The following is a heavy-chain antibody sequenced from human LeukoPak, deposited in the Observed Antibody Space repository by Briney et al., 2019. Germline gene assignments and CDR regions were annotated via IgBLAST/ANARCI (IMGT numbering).Heavy chain of an antibody. V-gene: IGHV1-2*02. D-gene: IGHD3-3*01. J-gene: IGHJ4*02. CDR2: INPNSGGT. CDR1: GYTFTCYY. CDR3: ARDGGWDFWSGAKGPYFDY. Sequence: ASVKVSCKASGYTFTCYYMHWGRQAPGQGLEWMGWINPNSGGTNYAQKFQGRVTMTRDTSISTAYMELSRLRSDDTAVYYCARDGGWDFWSGAKGPYFDYWGQGTLVTVSS.